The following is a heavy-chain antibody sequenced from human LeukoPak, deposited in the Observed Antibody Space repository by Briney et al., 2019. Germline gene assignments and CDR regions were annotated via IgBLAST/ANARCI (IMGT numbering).Heavy chain of an antibody. D-gene: IGHD3-3*01. CDR3: ARDPVYFWSGPYYYYYMDV. J-gene: IGHJ6*03. CDR1: GGSISSGDYY. Sequence: SETLSLTCTVSGGSISSGDYYWSWIRQPPGKGLEWIGYIYYNGSTYYNPSLKSRVTISVDTSKNQFSLKLSSVTAADTAVYYCARDPVYFWSGPYYYYYMDVWGKGTTVTVSS. V-gene: IGHV4-30-4*08. CDR2: IYYNGST.